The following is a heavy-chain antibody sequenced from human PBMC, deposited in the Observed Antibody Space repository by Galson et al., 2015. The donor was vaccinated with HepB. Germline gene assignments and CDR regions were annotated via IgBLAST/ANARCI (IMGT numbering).Heavy chain of an antibody. D-gene: IGHD1-1*01. CDR2: IDSDGSST. V-gene: IGHV3-74*01. CDR3: ARAKREWNDVVDY. J-gene: IGHJ4*02. CDR1: GFTFNTYW. Sequence: SLRLSCAASGFTFNTYWMHWVRQAPGKGMVWVSRIDSDGSSTSYADSVKGRFTISRDNAKNTLFLQMNSLRAEDTAVYYCARAKREWNDVVDYWGQGILVTVSS.